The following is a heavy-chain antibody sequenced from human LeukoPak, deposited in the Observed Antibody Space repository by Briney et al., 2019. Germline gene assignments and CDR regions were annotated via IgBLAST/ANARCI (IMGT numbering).Heavy chain of an antibody. CDR1: GYTFTDYG. D-gene: IGHD6-13*01. CDR2: INPNSGGT. Sequence: GASVKVSCEASGYTFTDYGITWVRQAPGQGLEWMGWINPNSGGTNYAQKFQGRVTMTRDTSISTAYMELSRLRSDDTAVYYCARAGYSSSWYLPGFDPWGQGTLVTVSS. J-gene: IGHJ5*02. V-gene: IGHV1-2*02. CDR3: ARAGYSSSWYLPGFDP.